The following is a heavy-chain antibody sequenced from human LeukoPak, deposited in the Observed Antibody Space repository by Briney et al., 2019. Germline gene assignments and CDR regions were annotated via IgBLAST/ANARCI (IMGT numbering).Heavy chain of an antibody. Sequence: SVKVSCKASGGTFSSYAISWVRQAPGQGLEWMGGIIPIFGTANYAQKFQGRVTITTDESTSTAYMELSSLRSEDTAVYYCARRTDCSGGSCYSDDAFDIWGQGTMVAVSS. J-gene: IGHJ3*02. CDR3: ARRTDCSGGSCYSDDAFDI. V-gene: IGHV1-69*05. CDR1: GGTFSSYA. D-gene: IGHD2-15*01. CDR2: IIPIFGTA.